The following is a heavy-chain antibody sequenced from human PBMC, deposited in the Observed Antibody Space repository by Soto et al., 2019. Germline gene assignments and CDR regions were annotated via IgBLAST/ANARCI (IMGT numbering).Heavy chain of an antibody. J-gene: IGHJ6*03. Sequence: PGGSLRLSCAASGFTFSSYSMNWVRQAPGKGLEWVSSISSSSSYIYYADSVKGRSTISRDNAKNSLYLQMNSLRAEDTAVYYCAREGYCSSTSCYADYYYYMDVWGKGTTVTVSS. V-gene: IGHV3-21*01. CDR1: GFTFSSYS. CDR3: AREGYCSSTSCYADYYYYMDV. D-gene: IGHD2-2*01. CDR2: ISSSSSYI.